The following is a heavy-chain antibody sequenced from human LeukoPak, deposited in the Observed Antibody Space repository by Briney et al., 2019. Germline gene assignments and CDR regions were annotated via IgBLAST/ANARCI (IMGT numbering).Heavy chain of an antibody. V-gene: IGHV3-48*02. CDR2: ISSSTGGI. D-gene: IGHD2-21*02. CDR3: ARGEASAVLDY. CDR1: GFTFTAYS. J-gene: IGHJ4*02. Sequence: GGSLRLSCAASGFTFTAYSMNWVRHAPGKGLELVSFISSSTGGINYADSVKGRFTDTREKAKKSVYLQMNSLRDEETAIYYCARGEASAVLDYWGQGTRVTVSS.